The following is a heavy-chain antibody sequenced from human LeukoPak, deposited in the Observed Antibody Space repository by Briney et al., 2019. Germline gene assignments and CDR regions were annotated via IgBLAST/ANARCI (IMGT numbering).Heavy chain of an antibody. V-gene: IGHV3-9*01. CDR3: AKDYSNSPRGGAFDI. Sequence: PGRSLRLSCAASGFTFDDYAMHWVRQAPGKGLEWVSGISWNSGSIGYADSVKGRFTISRDNAKNSLYLQMNSLRAEDTALYYCAKDYSNSPRGGAFDIWGQGTMVTVSS. CDR1: GFTFDDYA. CDR2: ISWNSGSI. D-gene: IGHD6-13*01. J-gene: IGHJ3*02.